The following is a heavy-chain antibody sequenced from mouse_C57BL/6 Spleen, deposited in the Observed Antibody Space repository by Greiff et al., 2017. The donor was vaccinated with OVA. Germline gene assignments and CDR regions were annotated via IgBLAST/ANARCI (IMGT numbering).Heavy chain of an antibody. V-gene: IGHV5-16*01. CDR3: ARDNGYYFDY. CDR2: INYDGSST. Sequence: EVKLVESEGGLVQPGSSMKLSCTASGFTFSDYYMAWVRQVPEKGLEWVANINYDGSSTYYLDSLKSRFIISRYNAKNMLYLQLSSLKSEDTATYYCARDNGYYFDYWGQGTTLTVSS. CDR1: GFTFSDYY. D-gene: IGHD2-2*01. J-gene: IGHJ2*01.